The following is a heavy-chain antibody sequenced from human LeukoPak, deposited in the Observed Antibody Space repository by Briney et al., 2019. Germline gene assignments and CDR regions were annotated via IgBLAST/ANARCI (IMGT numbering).Heavy chain of an antibody. CDR2: IYHSGST. CDR1: GYFISSGYY. J-gene: IGHJ4*02. Sequence: SETLSLTCAVSGYFISSGYYWGWIRQPPGKGLEWIGSIYHSGSTYYNPSLKSRVTISVDTSKNKSSLKLSSVTAADTAVYYCARHGAIVVVVATFDYWGQGTLVTVSA. V-gene: IGHV4-38-2*01. D-gene: IGHD2-15*01. CDR3: ARHGAIVVVVATFDY.